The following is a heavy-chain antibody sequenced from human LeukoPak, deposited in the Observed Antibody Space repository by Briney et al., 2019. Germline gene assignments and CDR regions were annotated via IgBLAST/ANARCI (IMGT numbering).Heavy chain of an antibody. CDR1: GFTFSSYA. V-gene: IGHV3-23*01. D-gene: IGHD5-18*01. Sequence: GGSLRLSCAASGFTFSSYAMSWGRRAPGKGLEWVSAISGSGGNTYYADSVKGRFTISRDNSKNTLYLQMNSLRAEDTAIYYCAKKRGMQLWQYYFDYWGQGTLVTVSS. J-gene: IGHJ4*02. CDR3: AKKRGMQLWQYYFDY. CDR2: ISGSGGNT.